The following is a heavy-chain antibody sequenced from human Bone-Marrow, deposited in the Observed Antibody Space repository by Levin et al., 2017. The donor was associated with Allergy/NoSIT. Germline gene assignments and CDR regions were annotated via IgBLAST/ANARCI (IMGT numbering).Heavy chain of an antibody. D-gene: IGHD1-1*01. J-gene: IGHJ4*02. CDR3: TTNWNFDY. CDR1: GFTFSNAG. V-gene: IGHV3-15*01. Sequence: GESLKISCAASGFTFSNAGMNWVRQAPGKGLEWVGRIKTDGGTTDYAAPVKGRFTISRDDSKNMLYLQMNSLKTEDTAVYYCTTNWNFDYWGQGTLVTVSS. CDR2: IKTDGGTT.